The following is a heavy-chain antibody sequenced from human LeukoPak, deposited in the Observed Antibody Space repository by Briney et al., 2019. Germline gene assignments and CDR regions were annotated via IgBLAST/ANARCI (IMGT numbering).Heavy chain of an antibody. CDR2: ISSSGSTI. CDR3: AGGYSYEGAFDI. V-gene: IGHV3-48*03. D-gene: IGHD5-18*01. Sequence: GGSLRLSCAASGFTFSSYEMNWFRQAPGKGLEWVSYISSSGSTIYYADSVKGRFTISRDNAKNSLYLQMNSLRAEDTAVYYCAGGYSYEGAFDIWGQGTMVTVSS. J-gene: IGHJ3*02. CDR1: GFTFSSYE.